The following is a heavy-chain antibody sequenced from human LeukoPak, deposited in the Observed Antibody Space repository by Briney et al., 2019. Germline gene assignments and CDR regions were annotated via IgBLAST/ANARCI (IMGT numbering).Heavy chain of an antibody. D-gene: IGHD3-3*01. Sequence: SETLSLTCTVSGGSISSYYWSWIRQPPGKGPEWIGYIYYSGSTNYNPSLKSRVTISVDTSKNQFSLKLSSVTAADTAVYYCAKTPDAADITIFGVVLDAFDIWGQGTMVTVSS. CDR3: AKTPDAADITIFGVVLDAFDI. CDR2: IYYSGST. V-gene: IGHV4-59*01. J-gene: IGHJ3*02. CDR1: GGSISSYY.